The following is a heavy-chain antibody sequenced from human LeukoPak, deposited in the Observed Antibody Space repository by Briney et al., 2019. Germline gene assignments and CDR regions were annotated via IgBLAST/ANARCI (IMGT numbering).Heavy chain of an antibody. V-gene: IGHV3-74*01. CDR3: TRVPMIAYYYYMDI. CDR1: GFTFSSYW. CDR2: INSDGSST. J-gene: IGHJ6*03. Sequence: QPGGSLRLSCAASGFTFSSYWMHWVRHAPGKGLVWVSRINSDGSSTRYADSVKGRFTISRDNAKNTLYLQMNSLRAEDTAVYFCTRVPMIAYYYYMDIWGKGTTVTVSS. D-gene: IGHD3-22*01.